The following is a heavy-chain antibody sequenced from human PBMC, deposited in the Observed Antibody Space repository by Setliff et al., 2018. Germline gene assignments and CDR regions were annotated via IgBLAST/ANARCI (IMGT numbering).Heavy chain of an antibody. Sequence: GESLTLSCEASGYSFPSYWIGWVRQMPGKGLEWMGSVYPGDSETRYSPSFQGQVTISADKSIGTAYLQWSSLKASDTAIYYCGRSPGLAEGGSWFAPWGQGTLVTVSS. V-gene: IGHV5-51*01. CDR1: GYSFPSYW. D-gene: IGHD6-13*01. CDR2: VYPGDSET. CDR3: GRSPGLAEGGSWFAP. J-gene: IGHJ5*02.